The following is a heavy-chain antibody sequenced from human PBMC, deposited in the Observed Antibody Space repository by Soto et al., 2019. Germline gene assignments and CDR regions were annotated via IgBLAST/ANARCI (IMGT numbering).Heavy chain of an antibody. Sequence: SETLSLTCTVSGGSIRNYYWSWIRQPPGKGLEWIGYIFHTGTTSYNPSLKSRVTLSVDTSQSQFSLKLNSVTAADTAVYYCTTEAYDNSGSLAFDIWGPGTLVTVSS. CDR1: GGSIRNYY. CDR3: TTEAYDNSGSLAFDI. J-gene: IGHJ3*02. D-gene: IGHD3-22*01. V-gene: IGHV4-59*08. CDR2: IFHTGTT.